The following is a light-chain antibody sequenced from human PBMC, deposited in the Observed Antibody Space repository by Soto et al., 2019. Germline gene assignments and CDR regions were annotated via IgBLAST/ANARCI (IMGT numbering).Light chain of an antibody. Sequence: DIQMTQSPSSLSASVGDRVTITCRASQSISDYLSWYQQKPGKAPKPLIYSISTLQSGVPSKFSGRGSGTDFTLTISSLQPEDFATYYCRQTYTTPWTFGQGTKVEIK. J-gene: IGKJ1*01. CDR3: RQTYTTPWT. CDR2: SIS. CDR1: QSISDY. V-gene: IGKV1-39*01.